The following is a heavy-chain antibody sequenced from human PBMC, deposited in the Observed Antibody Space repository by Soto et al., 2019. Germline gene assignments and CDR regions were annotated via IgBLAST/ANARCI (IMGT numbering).Heavy chain of an antibody. D-gene: IGHD6-19*01. Sequence: QITLKESGPTLVKPTQTLTLTCTFSGFSVSTSGVGVGWMRQPPGKALEWLALIFWDDDKRYSPSLKSRFTITKDTSKNQVVLTMTNMDPVDTATYCCANRQGASGFDYWGQGILVTVSS. CDR3: ANRQGASGFDY. V-gene: IGHV2-5*02. J-gene: IGHJ4*02. CDR2: IFWDDDK. CDR1: GFSVSTSGVG.